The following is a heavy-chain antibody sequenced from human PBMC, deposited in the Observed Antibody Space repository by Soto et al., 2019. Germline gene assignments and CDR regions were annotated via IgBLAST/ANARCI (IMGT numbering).Heavy chain of an antibody. Sequence: GRSLRLSCAAFGFTFSDYYISWIRQAQGKGLEWVSYISSSGSTIYYADSVKGRFTISRDNAKNSLYLQMNSLRAEDTAVYYCARAARTNYWNYYYYMDVWGKGTTVTVSS. J-gene: IGHJ6*03. CDR1: GFTFSDYY. CDR2: ISSSGSTI. V-gene: IGHV3-11*01. CDR3: ARAARTNYWNYYYYMDV. D-gene: IGHD1-1*01.